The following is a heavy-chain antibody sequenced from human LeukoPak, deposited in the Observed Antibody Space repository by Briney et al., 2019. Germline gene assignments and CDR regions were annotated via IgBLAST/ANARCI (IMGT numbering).Heavy chain of an antibody. J-gene: IGHJ4*02. CDR2: IYTGVST. CDR3: ARMKDSSGWYKANYFDY. Sequence: GGSLRLSCAASGFTVSSSYMSWVRQAPGKGLEWVSVIYTGVSTYYTDSVKGRFTISRDNSKNTLYLQMNSLRTEGTAVYYCARMKDSSGWYKANYFDYWGQGTQVTVSS. CDR1: GFTVSSSY. V-gene: IGHV3-53*01. D-gene: IGHD6-19*01.